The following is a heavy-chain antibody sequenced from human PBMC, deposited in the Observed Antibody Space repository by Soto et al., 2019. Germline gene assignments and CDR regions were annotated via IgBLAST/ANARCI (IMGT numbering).Heavy chain of an antibody. J-gene: IGHJ4*02. V-gene: IGHV3-30*18. CDR1: GFTFSSYG. CDR2: ISYDGSNK. Sequence: GGSLRLSCAASGFTFSSYGMHWVRQAPGKGLEWVAVISYDGSNKYYADSVKGRFTISRDNSKNTLYLQMNSLRAEDTAVYYCAKDHGSYGSGWLSWFDYWGQGTLVTVSS. CDR3: AKDHGSYGSGWLSWFDY. D-gene: IGHD6-19*01.